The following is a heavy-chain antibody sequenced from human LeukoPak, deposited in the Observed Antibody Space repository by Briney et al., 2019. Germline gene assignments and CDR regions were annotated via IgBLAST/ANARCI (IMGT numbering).Heavy chain of an antibody. Sequence: ETLSLTCAVYGGSFSGHYWSWVRQPPGKGLEWVSVMYSGGSTYYADSVKGRFTISRDNSKNTLYLQMNSLRAGDTAVYYCARASGGSAWFDPWGQGTLVTVSS. CDR2: MYSGGST. J-gene: IGHJ5*02. V-gene: IGHV3-53*01. CDR3: ARASGGSAWFDP. CDR1: GGSFSGHY.